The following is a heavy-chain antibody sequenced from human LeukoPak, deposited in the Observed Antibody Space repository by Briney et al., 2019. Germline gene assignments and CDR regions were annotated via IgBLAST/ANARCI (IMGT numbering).Heavy chain of an antibody. Sequence: GGSLRLSCPASGFTFSNAWMAWVRQAPGKGLVFVGRIRNKSDGGTADSADTLKGRFTISRDDSTNTLNLQMNSPETEDTAVYYCTTWGGSFSRYWGQGTLVTVSS. CDR1: GFTFSNAW. V-gene: IGHV3-15*01. J-gene: IGHJ4*02. CDR3: TTWGGSFSRY. CDR2: IRNKSDGGTA. D-gene: IGHD1-26*01.